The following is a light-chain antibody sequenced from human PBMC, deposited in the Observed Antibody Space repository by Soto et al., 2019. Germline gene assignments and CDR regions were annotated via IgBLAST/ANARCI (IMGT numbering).Light chain of an antibody. CDR2: AAS. V-gene: IGKV1-39*01. Sequence: DIQMTQSPSSLSASVGDRVTITCRASQSISSYLNWYQQKPGKAPKLLIYAASSLQSGVPSRFSGSGSGTDFTITISRLQPEDFATYYCQQSYSLWTFGQGTKVEIK. J-gene: IGKJ1*01. CDR3: QQSYSLWT. CDR1: QSISSY.